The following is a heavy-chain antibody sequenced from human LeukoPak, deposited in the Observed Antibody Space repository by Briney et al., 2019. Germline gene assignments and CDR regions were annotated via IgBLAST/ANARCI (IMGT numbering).Heavy chain of an antibody. CDR3: SRRFHCSGGRCDLDFLL. CDR2: ICTYCNT. D-gene: IGHD2-15*01. Sequence: PGGSLRLSCAASGFTFNNYDMHWVRQATGKGLELVGTICTYCNTCYPDYVKGRFTISRENGKNSWLLQMNSLRVDGSDVYNCSRRFHCSGGRCDLDFLLWGQGTLVTVSS. CDR1: GFTFNNYD. V-gene: IGHV3-13*01. J-gene: IGHJ1*01.